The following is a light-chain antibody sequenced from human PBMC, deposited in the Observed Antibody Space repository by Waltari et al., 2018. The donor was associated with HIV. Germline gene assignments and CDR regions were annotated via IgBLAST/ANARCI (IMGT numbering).Light chain of an antibody. V-gene: IGKV1-39*01. CDR2: AAS. J-gene: IGKJ4*01. Sequence: DIQMTQFPPSLSASVGDRVTMTCRASQTVNTYLNWYQQKPGKAPKLLIYAASRLLSGVPSRFSGSGSGTDFTLTINTLEPEDFATYYCQQSYSAPALTFGGGTRVEIK. CDR3: QQSYSAPALT. CDR1: QTVNTY.